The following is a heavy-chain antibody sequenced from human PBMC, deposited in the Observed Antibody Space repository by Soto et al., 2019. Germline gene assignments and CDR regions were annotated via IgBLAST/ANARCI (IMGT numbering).Heavy chain of an antibody. Sequence: QLQLQESGPGLVKPSETLSLTCTVSGGTIRSSSYYWGWIRQPPGKGLVWIGSIYYDESTDYNPSLKTRVTLSIDTSKNQFSLKLSSVTAADTAVYYCARHPYYGDYRSYYYMDVWGKGTTVTVSS. CDR3: ARHPYYGDYRSYYYMDV. V-gene: IGHV4-39*01. J-gene: IGHJ6*03. CDR2: IYYDEST. D-gene: IGHD4-17*01. CDR1: GGTIRSSSYY.